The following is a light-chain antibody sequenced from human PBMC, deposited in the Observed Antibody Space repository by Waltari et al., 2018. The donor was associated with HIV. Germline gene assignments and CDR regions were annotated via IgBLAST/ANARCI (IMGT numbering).Light chain of an antibody. Sequence: QSALTQPQSASVSPGQSVPLSCTGTSHYVGGYNYAAWNPQHPGKAPKLRNYDGIKRPPGVPDRCSGSKSGNTAALTVSGLQTEDEADYYCSSHAGSKVVFGGGTRLTVL. J-gene: IGLJ2*01. V-gene: IGLV2-8*01. CDR3: SSHAGSKVV. CDR1: SHYVGGYNY. CDR2: DGI.